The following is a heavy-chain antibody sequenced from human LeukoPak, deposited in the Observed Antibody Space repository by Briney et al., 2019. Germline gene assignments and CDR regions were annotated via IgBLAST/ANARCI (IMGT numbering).Heavy chain of an antibody. CDR1: GFSFSNYW. Sequence: GGSLTLSCAASGFSFSNYWMSWVRQAPGKGLEWVANIKQDGSEKYYVDSVKGRFTISRDNAKNSLYLQMNSLRAEDTALYYCARAGHYDTTWYQWGQGTLVSVSS. J-gene: IGHJ4*02. CDR2: IKQDGSEK. D-gene: IGHD2-2*01. V-gene: IGHV3-7*01. CDR3: ARAGHYDTTWYQ.